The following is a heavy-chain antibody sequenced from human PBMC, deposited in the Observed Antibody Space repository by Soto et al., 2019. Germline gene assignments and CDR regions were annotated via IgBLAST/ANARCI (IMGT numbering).Heavy chain of an antibody. J-gene: IGHJ4*02. CDR3: ARHVSDYYDSSGFDY. V-gene: IGHV4-59*08. CDR2: MYFRGST. Sequence: PSETLSLTCTVSGGSISSYYWSWIRQPPGKGLEWIGYMYFRGSTNYNPSLKSRVTISVDTSKNQFSLKLSSVTAADTAVYYCARHVSDYYDSSGFDYWGQGTLVTVSS. D-gene: IGHD3-22*01. CDR1: GGSISSYY.